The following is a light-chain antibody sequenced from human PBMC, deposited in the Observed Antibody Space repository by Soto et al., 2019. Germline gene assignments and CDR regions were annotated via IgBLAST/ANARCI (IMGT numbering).Light chain of an antibody. V-gene: IGKV1-6*01. CDR2: AAS. J-gene: IGKJ3*01. CDR3: LQQYFYPFT. CDR1: QYIRND. Sequence: AIQMTQSPSSLSASVGDSVTITCRASQYIRNDLGWYQQRPGKAPRLLIYAASNLQSGVPARFSGSGSGTDFTLTISSLQTEDFATYYCLQQYFYPFTFGPGTTVDLK.